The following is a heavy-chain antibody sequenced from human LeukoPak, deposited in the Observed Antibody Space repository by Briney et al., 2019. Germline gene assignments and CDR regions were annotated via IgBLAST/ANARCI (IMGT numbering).Heavy chain of an antibody. Sequence: PSETLSLTCAVSGGSISSGGYSWSWIRQPPGKGLDWIGYIYHGGNTYYNPSLKSRVAISIDRSKNQFSLKLTSVTAADTAVYYCARLECSATSCGAMDVWGQGTTVTVSS. D-gene: IGHD2-2*01. CDR3: ARLECSATSCGAMDV. J-gene: IGHJ6*02. CDR1: GGSISSGGYS. CDR2: IYHGGNT. V-gene: IGHV4-30-2*01.